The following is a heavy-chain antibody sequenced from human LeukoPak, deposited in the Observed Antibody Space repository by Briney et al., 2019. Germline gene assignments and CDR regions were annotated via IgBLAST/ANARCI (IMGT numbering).Heavy chain of an antibody. CDR3: ARDKYMSGHIGSLFDP. J-gene: IGHJ5*01. CDR2: IKQDGSEK. D-gene: IGHD5-12*01. V-gene: IGHV3-7*01. Sequence: GGSLRLSCAASGFTFSKYWMSWVRQTPGKGLEWVANIKQDGSEKYYVDSVEGRFTISRDNTKKSLSLQMSSLRDEDTAVYYCARDKYMSGHIGSLFDPWGQGTLVTVSS. CDR1: GFTFSKYW.